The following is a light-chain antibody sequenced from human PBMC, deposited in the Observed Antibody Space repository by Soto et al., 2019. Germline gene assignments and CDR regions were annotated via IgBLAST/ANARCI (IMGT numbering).Light chain of an antibody. CDR2: DVS. CDR3: SSYTSSSTLEV. V-gene: IGLV2-14*03. J-gene: IGLJ3*02. CDR1: SSDIGRYNF. Sequence: QSALTQPASVSGSPGQSIAISCTGTSSDIGRYNFVSWYQQHPGKAPKLMIYDVSYRPSGVSDRFSGSKSGNTASLTISGLQAEDEADYYCSSYTSSSTLEVFGGGTKLTVL.